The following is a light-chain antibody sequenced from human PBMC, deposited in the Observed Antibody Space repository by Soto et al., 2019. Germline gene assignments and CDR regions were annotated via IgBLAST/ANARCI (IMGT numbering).Light chain of an antibody. V-gene: IGKV3-15*01. CDR2: GAS. J-gene: IGKJ1*01. Sequence: EIVMTQCPVTLPVSPGERATLSCRASQSLGNNLAWYQQKPGQAPRLLIHGASTRETDIRAMFSGSGSGTEFTLTISSLQSEDFGVYYCQQYDSLSRTFGQGTKVDIK. CDR1: QSLGNN. CDR3: QQYDSLSRT.